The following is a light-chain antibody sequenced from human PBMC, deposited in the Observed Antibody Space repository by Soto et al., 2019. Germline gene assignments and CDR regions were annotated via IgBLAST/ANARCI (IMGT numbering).Light chain of an antibody. Sequence: QSALTQTASVSGSPGQSITISCTGTSSDVGSYNLVSWYQQHPGKAPKLMIYEVSKRPSGVSNRFSGSKSGNTASLTISGLQAEDEADYYCCSYAGSSTLPVFGTGTKLTVL. CDR3: CSYAGSSTLPV. J-gene: IGLJ1*01. V-gene: IGLV2-23*02. CDR1: SSDVGSYNL. CDR2: EVS.